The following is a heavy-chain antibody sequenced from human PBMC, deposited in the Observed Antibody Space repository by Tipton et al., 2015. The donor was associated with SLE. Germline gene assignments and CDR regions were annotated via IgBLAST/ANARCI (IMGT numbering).Heavy chain of an antibody. CDR2: IRYDGNNK. D-gene: IGHD3-22*01. CDR1: GFSFSNYG. Sequence: SLRLSCTTSGFSFSNYGMHWVRQAPGKGLEWVAFIRYDGNNKYYADSVKGRFTISRDNPKNTLYLQMNSLRAEDTALYYCAKSARYDSTGYPHSWGQGTLVTVSS. J-gene: IGHJ4*02. V-gene: IGHV3-30*02. CDR3: AKSARYDSTGYPHS.